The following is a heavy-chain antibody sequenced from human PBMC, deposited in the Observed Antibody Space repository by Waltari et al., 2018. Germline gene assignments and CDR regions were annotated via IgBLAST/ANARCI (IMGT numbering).Heavy chain of an antibody. V-gene: IGHV4-38-2*01. J-gene: IGHJ4*02. D-gene: IGHD6-13*01. CDR1: GYSISSGYY. CDR3: ARISRAAAGTRGTGLVDY. Sequence: QVQLQESGPGLVKPSETLSLTCAVSGYSISSGYYWGWIRQPPGKGLEWIGSIYHSGSTYYNPSLKSRVTRSVDTSKNQFSLKLSSVTAADTAVYYCARISRAAAGTRGTGLVDYWGQGTLVTVSS. CDR2: IYHSGST.